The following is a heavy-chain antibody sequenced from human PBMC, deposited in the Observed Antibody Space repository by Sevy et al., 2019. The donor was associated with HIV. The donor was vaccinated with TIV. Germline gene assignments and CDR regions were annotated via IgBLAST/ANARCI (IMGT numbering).Heavy chain of an antibody. CDR1: GFTFSKAG. J-gene: IGHJ4*02. V-gene: IGHV3-15*01. CDR2: IKSKIEGETT. CDR3: ATAPGYYDSSPFDY. Sequence: GGSLRLSWAASGFTFSKAGMNWVRQAPGTGRQWVGLIKSKIEGETTDYAEPVKGRFTISRDDSKNTVYLQMNSLKTEDTAVYYCATAPGYYDSSPFDYWGPGTLVTVSS. D-gene: IGHD3-22*01.